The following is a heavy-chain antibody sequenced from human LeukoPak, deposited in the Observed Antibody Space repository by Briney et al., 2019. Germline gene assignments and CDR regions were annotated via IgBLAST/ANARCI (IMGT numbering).Heavy chain of an antibody. Sequence: SETLSLTCTVSGGSISGYYWSWIRQPPGKGLEWIGYIYYSGSTNYNPSLKSRATISVDTSKNQFSLKLSSVTAADTAVYYCARGCSAGTPHNWFDPWGQGTLVTVSS. V-gene: IGHV4-59*01. D-gene: IGHD6-13*01. J-gene: IGHJ5*02. CDR1: GGSISGYY. CDR2: IYYSGST. CDR3: ARGCSAGTPHNWFDP.